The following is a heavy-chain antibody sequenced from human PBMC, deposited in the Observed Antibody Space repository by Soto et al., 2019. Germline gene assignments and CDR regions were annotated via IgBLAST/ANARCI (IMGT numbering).Heavy chain of an antibody. V-gene: IGHV3-21*01. Sequence: EVQLVESGGGLVKPGGSLRLSCAASGFTFSSYSMNWVRQAPGKGLEWVSSISSSSSYIYYADSVKGRFTISSDNAKNSLYLQMNSLRAEDTAVYYCAREGSVGELLLSFDYWGQGTLVTFSS. J-gene: IGHJ4*02. CDR1: GFTFSSYS. D-gene: IGHD3-10*01. CDR3: AREGSVGELLLSFDY. CDR2: ISSSSSYI.